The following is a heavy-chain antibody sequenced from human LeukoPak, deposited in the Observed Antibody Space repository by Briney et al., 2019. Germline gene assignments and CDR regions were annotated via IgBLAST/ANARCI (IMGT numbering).Heavy chain of an antibody. CDR1: GGTFSSYA. CDR3: ARGEGYSSSTSCYTDYYYYMDV. J-gene: IGHJ6*03. Sequence: WVKVSCKASGGTFSSYAISWVRQAPGQGLEWMGGIIPIFGKATYAQKFQGRVTITAEESTSTAYMELCSLRSEDTAVYYCARGEGYSSSTSCYTDYYYYMDVWGKGTTVTVSS. V-gene: IGHV1-69*01. D-gene: IGHD2-2*02. CDR2: IIPIFGKA.